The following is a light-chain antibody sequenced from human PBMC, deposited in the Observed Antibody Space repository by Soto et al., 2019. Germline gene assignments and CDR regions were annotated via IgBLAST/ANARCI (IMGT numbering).Light chain of an antibody. CDR1: QSVADNY. V-gene: IGKV3-20*01. CDR2: AAS. Sequence: VLTQSPGTLSLSPGERASLSCRASQSVADNYLAWYQQKPGQAPRLLIYAASRRATGITDRFSGSGSGTDITLTITRLEPEDFALYYCQQYGHSPRTFGQGTKVEIK. CDR3: QQYGHSPRT. J-gene: IGKJ1*01.